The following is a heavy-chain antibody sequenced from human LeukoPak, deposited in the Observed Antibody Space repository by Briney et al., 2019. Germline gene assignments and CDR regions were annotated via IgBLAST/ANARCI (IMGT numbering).Heavy chain of an antibody. V-gene: IGHV3-23*01. CDR3: AKDWMATISSPIT. CDR2: FSGSGGST. CDR1: GFTFSSYA. J-gene: IGHJ4*02. Sequence: GGSLRLSCAASGFTFSSYAMSWVRQAPGKGLEWVSAFSGSGGSTYYADSVKGRFTISRDNSKNTLYLQMNSLRAEDAAVYYCAKDWMATISSPITWGQGTLVTVSS. D-gene: IGHD5-24*01.